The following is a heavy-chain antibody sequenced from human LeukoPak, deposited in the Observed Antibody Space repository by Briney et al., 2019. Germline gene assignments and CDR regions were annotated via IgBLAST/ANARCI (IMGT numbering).Heavy chain of an antibody. CDR3: ARVAGRTSGTTPPRAFDI. Sequence: ASVKVSCKASGYTFTGYYLHWVRQAPGQGLEWMGWIIPESGDTNYAQKFQGRVIMTRNTSISTAYMELSGLRYDDTATYYCARVAGRTSGTTPPRAFDIWGQGTMVTVSS. V-gene: IGHV1-2*02. CDR1: GYTFTGYY. CDR2: IIPESGDT. D-gene: IGHD1-1*01. J-gene: IGHJ3*02.